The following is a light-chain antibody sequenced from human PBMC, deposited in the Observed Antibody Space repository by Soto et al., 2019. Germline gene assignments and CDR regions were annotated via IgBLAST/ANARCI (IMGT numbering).Light chain of an antibody. J-gene: IGLJ3*02. CDR2: VGTGGIVG. V-gene: IGLV9-49*01. CDR3: GAHHGSGSNFVSWV. CDR1: SGYSNYQ. Sequence: QSVLTQPPSASASLGASVTLTCTLSSGYSNYQVDWYQQRPGKGPRFVMRVGTGGIVGSKGDGIPDRFSVLGSGLNRYLTIKNIQEEDESYYHCGAHHGSGSNFVSWVFGGGTKLTVL.